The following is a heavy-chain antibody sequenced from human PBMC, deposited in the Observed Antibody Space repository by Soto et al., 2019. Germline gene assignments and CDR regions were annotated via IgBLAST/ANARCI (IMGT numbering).Heavy chain of an antibody. CDR3: AKDVSITTSYLAH. V-gene: IGHV3-9*01. D-gene: IGHD1-1*01. Sequence: EVRLVESGGGLVQPGRSLRLSCAASGFTFDDYAMHWVRQAPGKGLEWVSSISWNSGNIDYADSVKGRFTVSRDNANNFLYLHMSSLRPEDTALYFCAKDVSITTSYLAHWVQGTLVTVSS. CDR1: GFTFDDYA. J-gene: IGHJ4*02. CDR2: ISWNSGNI.